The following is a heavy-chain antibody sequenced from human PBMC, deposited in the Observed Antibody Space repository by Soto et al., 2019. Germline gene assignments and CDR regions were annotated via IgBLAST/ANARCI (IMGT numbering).Heavy chain of an antibody. D-gene: IGHD6-19*01. V-gene: IGHV3-23*01. CDR3: ARRSSGWYFDY. CDR2: ISGSGGST. Sequence: EVQLLESGGGLVQPGGSLRLSCAASGFTFSSYAMSWVRQAPGKGLEWVSAISGSGGSTYYADSVKGRFTISRDNAKYSLYLQMNSLRAEDTAVYYCARRSSGWYFDYWGQGTLVTVYS. CDR1: GFTFSSYA. J-gene: IGHJ4*02.